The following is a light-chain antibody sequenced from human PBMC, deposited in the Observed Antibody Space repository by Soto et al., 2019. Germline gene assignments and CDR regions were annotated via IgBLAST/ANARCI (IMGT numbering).Light chain of an antibody. CDR1: QSISSW. CDR2: DAS. J-gene: IGKJ1*01. V-gene: IGKV1-5*01. CDR3: QQRGT. Sequence: DIQMTQSPSTLSASVGDRVTITCRASQSISSWLAWYQQKTGKAPKLLIYDASSLESGLPSRFSGSGSGTEFTLTISSLQPDDFATYYCQQRGTCGQGTKVEIK.